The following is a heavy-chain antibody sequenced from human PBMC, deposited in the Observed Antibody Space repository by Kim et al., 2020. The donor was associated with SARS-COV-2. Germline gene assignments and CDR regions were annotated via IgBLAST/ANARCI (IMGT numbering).Heavy chain of an antibody. CDR3: ATRGYSSSWSINYYYYYGMDV. J-gene: IGHJ6*02. CDR1: GFTVSSNY. D-gene: IGHD6-13*01. CDR2: IYSGGST. Sequence: GGSLRLSCAASGFTVSSNYMSWVRQAPGKGLEWVSVIYSGGSTYYADSVKGRFTISRDNSKNTLYLQMNSLRAEDTAVYYCATRGYSSSWSINYYYYYGMDVWGQGTTVTVSS. V-gene: IGHV3-53*01.